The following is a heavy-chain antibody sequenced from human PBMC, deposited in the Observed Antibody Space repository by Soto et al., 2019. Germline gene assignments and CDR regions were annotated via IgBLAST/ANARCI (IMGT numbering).Heavy chain of an antibody. CDR2: ISYDGSNK. Sequence: QVQLVESGGGVVQPGRSLRLSCAASGFTFSSYGMHWVRQAPGKGLEWVAVISYDGSNKYYADSVKGRFTISRDNSKNTLYLQMNSLRAEDTAVYYCAKVSPSRAGWAWGNFDYWGQGTLVTVSS. CDR3: AKVSPSRAGWAWGNFDY. J-gene: IGHJ4*02. V-gene: IGHV3-30*18. D-gene: IGHD7-27*01. CDR1: GFTFSSYG.